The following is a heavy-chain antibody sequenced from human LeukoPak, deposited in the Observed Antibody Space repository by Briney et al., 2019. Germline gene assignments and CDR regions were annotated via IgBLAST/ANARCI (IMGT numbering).Heavy chain of an antibody. CDR1: GYSISSGYY. CDR3: ARRSWGMVAGAFDI. D-gene: IGHD3-16*01. CDR2: IYHSGST. Sequence: SETLSLTCAVSGYSISSGYYWGWIRQPPGKGLEWIGSIYHSGSTYYNPSLKSRVTISVDTSKNQLSLKLSSVTAADTAVYYCARRSWGMVAGAFDIWGQGTMVTVSS. J-gene: IGHJ3*02. V-gene: IGHV4-38-2*01.